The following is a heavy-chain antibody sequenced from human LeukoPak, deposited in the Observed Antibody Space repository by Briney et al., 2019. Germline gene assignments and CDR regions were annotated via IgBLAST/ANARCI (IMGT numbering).Heavy chain of an antibody. Sequence: QPGGSLRLSCAASGLIVRANNLHWVRQAPGRGLEWVSISYSGGSTYYADSVQGRFTVSRDNSKNTLYLQMTTLRADDSAVYYCAADFGEYYYYGMDVWGQGTTVTVSS. V-gene: IGHV3-66*01. D-gene: IGHD2/OR15-2a*01. CDR3: AADFGEYYYYGMDV. CDR2: SYSGGST. J-gene: IGHJ6*02. CDR1: GLIVRANN.